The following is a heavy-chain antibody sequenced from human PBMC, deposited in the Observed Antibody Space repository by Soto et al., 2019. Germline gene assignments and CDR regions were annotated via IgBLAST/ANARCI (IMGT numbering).Heavy chain of an antibody. CDR3: ASPNYYDSSGYPTFSDY. V-gene: IGHV1-69*01. J-gene: IGHJ4*02. CDR2: IIPIFGTA. CDR1: GGTFSSYA. Sequence: QVQLVQSGAEVKKPGSSVKVSCKASGGTFSSYAISWVRQAPGQGLEWMGGIIPIFGTANYAQKFQGRVTITADETTSTAYMELSSLRCEDTAVYYCASPNYYDSSGYPTFSDYWGQGTLVTVSS. D-gene: IGHD3-22*01.